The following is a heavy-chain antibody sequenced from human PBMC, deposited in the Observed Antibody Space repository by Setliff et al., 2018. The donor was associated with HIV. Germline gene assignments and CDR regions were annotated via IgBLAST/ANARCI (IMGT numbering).Heavy chain of an antibody. D-gene: IGHD2-21*02. CDR3: ARAFVEVTPHYDLDV. J-gene: IGHJ6*02. Sequence: ASVKVSCKTSGYSFTTYDINWVRQAAGQGLEWMGWMNPASGDTGSAQKFQGRLTMTRDTSIDTAYMVLSSLSSDDSAVYFCARAFVEVTPHYDLDVWGQGTTVTVSS. V-gene: IGHV1-8*02. CDR1: GYSFTTYD. CDR2: MNPASGDT.